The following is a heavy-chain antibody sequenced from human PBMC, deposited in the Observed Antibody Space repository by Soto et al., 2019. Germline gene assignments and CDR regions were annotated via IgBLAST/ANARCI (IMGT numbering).Heavy chain of an antibody. D-gene: IGHD3-10*01. CDR1: GVTLTGYY. CDR3: ARGKGTHKY. V-gene: IGHV4-59*01. CDR2: IYFNGTT. Sequence: SETLSLTCTVSGVTLTGYYWSWIRQTPGKTLEWIGCIYFNGTTNYNPSLKSRVTISLDMSKNQFSLKLSSVTAADTAVYHCARGKGTHKYWGRGTLVTVSS. J-gene: IGHJ4*02.